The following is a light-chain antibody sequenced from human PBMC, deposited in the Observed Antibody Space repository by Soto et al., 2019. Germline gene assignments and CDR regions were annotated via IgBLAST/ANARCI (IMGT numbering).Light chain of an antibody. Sequence: MVMTQSPATLSVSPGERATLSCRASQSVSTKLAWYQQKPGQAPRLLIYGASTRATGIPARFSGSGSGTEFTLTISSLQSEDFAVYYCQQYNNWPYTFGPGTIVDIK. CDR2: GAS. CDR3: QQYNNWPYT. CDR1: QSVSTK. V-gene: IGKV3D-15*01. J-gene: IGKJ3*01.